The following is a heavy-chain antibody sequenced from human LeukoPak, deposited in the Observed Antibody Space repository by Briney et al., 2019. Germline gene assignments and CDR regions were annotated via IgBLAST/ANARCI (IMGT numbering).Heavy chain of an antibody. CDR2: IKQDGSEK. V-gene: IGHV3-7*01. J-gene: IGHJ4*02. Sequence: PGGSLRLSCTVSGFTFSRHWMSWVRQAPGKGPEWVANIKQDGSEKYYVDSVKGRFTISRDNAKNSLYLQMDSLRAEDTAVYYCARDKVVGATSLDYWGQGTLVTVSS. CDR3: ARDKVVGATSLDY. CDR1: GFTFSRHW. D-gene: IGHD1-26*01.